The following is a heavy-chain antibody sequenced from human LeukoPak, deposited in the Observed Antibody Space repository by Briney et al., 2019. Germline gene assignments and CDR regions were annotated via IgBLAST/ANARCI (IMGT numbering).Heavy chain of an antibody. CDR3: AKDDSSGYYYQLGDY. CDR2: IRYDGSDK. Sequence: GGSLRLSCAASGFTFSSYGMHWVRQAPGKGLEWVAFIRYDGSDKYYADSVKGRFTISRDNPKNTLYLQMNSLRAEDTAVYYCAKDDSSGYYYQLGDYWGQGTLVTVSS. D-gene: IGHD3-22*01. J-gene: IGHJ4*02. V-gene: IGHV3-30*02. CDR1: GFTFSSYG.